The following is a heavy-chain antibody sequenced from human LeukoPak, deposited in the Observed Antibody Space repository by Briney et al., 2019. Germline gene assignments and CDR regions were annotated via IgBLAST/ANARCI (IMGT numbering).Heavy chain of an antibody. CDR2: IYPGDSDT. Sequence: GESLKISCKVSGYSFTNYRIAWVRQMPGKGLEWMGIIYPGDSDTKYSPSFQGQVTMSADKSTTTAYLQWSSLKASDTAMYYCARSGSGYSYGYAYWGQGTLVTVSS. D-gene: IGHD5-18*01. CDR3: ARSGSGYSYGYAY. CDR1: GYSFTNYR. V-gene: IGHV5-51*01. J-gene: IGHJ4*02.